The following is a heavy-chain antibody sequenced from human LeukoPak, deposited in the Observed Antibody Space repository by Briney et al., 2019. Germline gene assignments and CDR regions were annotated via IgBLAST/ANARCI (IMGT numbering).Heavy chain of an antibody. D-gene: IGHD2-21*02. CDR1: GYTFTSYG. J-gene: IGHJ3*02. Sequence: ASVKVSCKASGYTFTSYGISWVRQAPGQGLEWMGWINPNSGDTKIAHKFQGRVTMTRDTSISTAYMELSRLTSDDTAVYYCASDIVVVTAPHLSASGAFDIWGQGTMVTVSS. CDR3: ASDIVVVTAPHLSASGAFDI. V-gene: IGHV1-2*02. CDR2: INPNSGDT.